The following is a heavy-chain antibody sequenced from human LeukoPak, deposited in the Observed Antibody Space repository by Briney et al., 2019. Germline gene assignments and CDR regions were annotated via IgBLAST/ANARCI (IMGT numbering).Heavy chain of an antibody. CDR2: IKQDGSEK. CDR3: ARAMGTSYGFWSGSYTFSYFYYMDV. Sequence: GGSLRLSCATSGFTFSSYSMTWVRQAPGKGLEWVAEIKQDGSEKNYVDSVKGRFTISRDNTKNSLFLQMNSLRAEDTAVYYCARAMGTSYGFWSGSYTFSYFYYMDVWGKGTTVTVSS. V-gene: IGHV3-7*01. J-gene: IGHJ6*03. CDR1: GFTFSSYS. D-gene: IGHD3-3*01.